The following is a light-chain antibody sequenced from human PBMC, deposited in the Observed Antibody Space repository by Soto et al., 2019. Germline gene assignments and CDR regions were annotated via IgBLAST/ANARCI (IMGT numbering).Light chain of an antibody. CDR1: QSVSRN. CDR3: QQYNNWLWT. CDR2: DAS. V-gene: IGKV3-15*01. J-gene: IGKJ1*01. Sequence: EIVMTQSPATLSVSPGERATLSCRASQSVSRNVAWYQQKPGQAPRLLIHDASTRATGISVRFSVSGSGTAFTLTISSLQSEDFAVYYCQQYNNWLWTFGQGTKVEIK.